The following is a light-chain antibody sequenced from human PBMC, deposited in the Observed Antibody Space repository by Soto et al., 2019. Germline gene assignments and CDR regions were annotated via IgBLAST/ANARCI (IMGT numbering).Light chain of an antibody. CDR3: SSYSSSGTLYV. CDR2: DVS. V-gene: IGLV2-14*01. Sequence: QSALTQPASVSGSPGQSITISCTGSSSDVGDYNYVAWYQQHPDKAPKLMIFDVSSRPSGVSNRFSGSKSGSTASLTISGLQAEDEAEYFCSSYSSSGTLYVFGTGTKLTVL. CDR1: SSDVGDYNY. J-gene: IGLJ1*01.